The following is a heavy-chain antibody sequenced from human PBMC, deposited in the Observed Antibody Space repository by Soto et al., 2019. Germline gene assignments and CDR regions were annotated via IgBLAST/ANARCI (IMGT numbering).Heavy chain of an antibody. CDR3: ARKSGRDGYSGFDY. D-gene: IGHD5-18*01. CDR1: GYTFTSYG. CDR2: ISAYNGNT. Sequence: ASVKVSCKASGYTFTSYGISWVRQAPGQGLEWMGGISAYNGNTNYAQKLQGRVTMTTDTSTSTAYMELRSLRSEDTAVYYCARKSGRDGYSGFDYWGQGTLVTVSS. V-gene: IGHV1-18*01. J-gene: IGHJ4*02.